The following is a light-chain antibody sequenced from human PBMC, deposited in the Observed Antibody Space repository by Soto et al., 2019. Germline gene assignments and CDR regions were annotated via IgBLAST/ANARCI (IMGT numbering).Light chain of an antibody. J-gene: IGKJ3*01. V-gene: IGKV1-5*01. Sequence: DIQMTQSPSTLSASVGDRVTITCRASQNIVRWLAWYQQKPGNAPKLLIYDVSSLESGVPSRFSGSGSGTEFTLNISSLQPDDFATYNGKQYKDVGFTFGPGTKVDIK. CDR1: QNIVRW. CDR3: KQYKDVGFT. CDR2: DVS.